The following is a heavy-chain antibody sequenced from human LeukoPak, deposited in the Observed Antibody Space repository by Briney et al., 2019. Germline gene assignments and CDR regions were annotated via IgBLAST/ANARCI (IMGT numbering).Heavy chain of an antibody. CDR3: ARAMATTDYYYYYGMDV. Sequence: SETLSLTCTVSGGSISSHYWSWIRQPPGKGLEWIGYIYYGGSTNYNPSLKSRVTISVDTSKNQFSLKLSSVTAADTAVYYCARAMATTDYYYYYGMDVWGQGTTVTVSS. CDR2: IYYGGST. CDR1: GGSISSHY. D-gene: IGHD5-24*01. V-gene: IGHV4-59*11. J-gene: IGHJ6*02.